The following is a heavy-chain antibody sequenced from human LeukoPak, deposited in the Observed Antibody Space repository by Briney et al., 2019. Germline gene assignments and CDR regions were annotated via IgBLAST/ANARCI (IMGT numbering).Heavy chain of an antibody. CDR2: IYYTGTT. D-gene: IGHD4-17*01. J-gene: IGHJ3*02. CDR1: GDSISLSFYY. Sequence: SETLSLTCSVSGDSISLSFYYWGWIRQPPGKGLEWIANIYYTGTTYDNPSLKSRVTISVDRSKNLLFLTLKAVTAADTAVYYCARDNTVTTKSAFDIWGQGTMVTVSS. V-gene: IGHV4-39*07. CDR3: ARDNTVTTKSAFDI.